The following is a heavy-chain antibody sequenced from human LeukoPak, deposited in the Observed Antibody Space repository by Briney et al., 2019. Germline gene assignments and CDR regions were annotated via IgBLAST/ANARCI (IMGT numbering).Heavy chain of an antibody. Sequence: ASVKVSCKASRYSLTSYYMHWVRQAPGHGREWMGLINPNGDSTTYAQHFQGRVVLTRDTSTRTDYLELSSLTSEDTAVYYCARDNSAADEAWWFVPWGQGTLVTVSS. J-gene: IGHJ5*02. CDR1: RYSLTSYY. CDR2: INPNGDST. CDR3: ARDNSAADEAWWFVP. V-gene: IGHV1-46*01. D-gene: IGHD6-13*01.